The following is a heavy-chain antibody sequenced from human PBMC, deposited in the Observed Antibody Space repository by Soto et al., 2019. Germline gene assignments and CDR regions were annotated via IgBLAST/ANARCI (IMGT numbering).Heavy chain of an antibody. CDR2: IWYDGSNK. CDR1: GFTFSSYG. V-gene: IGHV3-33*01. J-gene: IGHJ4*02. Sequence: ESVGGVVQPGRSLRLSCAASGFTFSSYGMHWVRQAPGKGLEWVAVIWYDGSNKYYADSVKGRFTISRDNSKNTLYLQMNSLRAEDTAVYYCARDQYYYGDYVGYFDYWGQGTLVTVSS. D-gene: IGHD4-17*01. CDR3: ARDQYYYGDYVGYFDY.